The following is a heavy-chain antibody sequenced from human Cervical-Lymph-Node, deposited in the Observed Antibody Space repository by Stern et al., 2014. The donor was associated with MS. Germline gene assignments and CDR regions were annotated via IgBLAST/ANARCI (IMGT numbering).Heavy chain of an antibody. D-gene: IGHD3-10*01. J-gene: IGHJ4*02. Sequence: VQLVESGPGLVKPSETLSLTCTVSGDSLSSNHWSWIRQFPGKGLEWIGYVYYSGSPNSTPPLKSQVNISVDIPTNQFSLKLGLVTAADTAVYYCARRVRGMDYWGQGTLVTVSS. CDR1: GDSLSSNH. V-gene: IGHV4-59*08. CDR3: ARRVRGMDY. CDR2: VYYSGSP.